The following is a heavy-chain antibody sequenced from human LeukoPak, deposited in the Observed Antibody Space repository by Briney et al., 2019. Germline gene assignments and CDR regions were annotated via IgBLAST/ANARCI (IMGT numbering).Heavy chain of an antibody. J-gene: IGHJ4*02. CDR1: GGSISSSSYY. Sequence: SETLSLTCTVSGGSISSSSYYWGWIRQPPGKGLEWIGSIYYSGSTYYNPSLKSRVTISVDTSKNQFSLKLSSVTAADTAVYYCARVGEWEYYFDYWGQGTLVTVSS. CDR3: ARVGEWEYYFDY. D-gene: IGHD3-16*01. V-gene: IGHV4-39*07. CDR2: IYYSGST.